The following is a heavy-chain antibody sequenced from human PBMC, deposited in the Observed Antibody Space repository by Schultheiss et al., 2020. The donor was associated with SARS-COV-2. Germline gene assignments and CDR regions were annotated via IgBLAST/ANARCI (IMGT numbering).Heavy chain of an antibody. CDR1: GFTFSSYA. CDR3: ARRVDIVATIGAPIAVAVKRADYYYGMDV. V-gene: IGHV3-66*02. CDR2: IYSGGST. Sequence: GGSLRLSCAASGFTFSSYAMSWVRQAPGKGLEWVSVIYSGGSTYYADSVKGRFTISRDNSKNTLYLQMNSLRDEDTAVYYCARRVDIVATIGAPIAVAVKRADYYYGMDVWGQGTTVTVSS. D-gene: IGHD5-12*01. J-gene: IGHJ6*02.